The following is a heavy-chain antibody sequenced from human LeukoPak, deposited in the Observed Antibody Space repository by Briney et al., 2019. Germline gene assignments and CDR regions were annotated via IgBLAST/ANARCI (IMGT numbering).Heavy chain of an antibody. CDR1: GGSISSSSYY. J-gene: IGHJ4*02. V-gene: IGHV4-61*05. D-gene: IGHD6-13*01. Sequence: SETLSLTCTVSGGSISSSSYYWSWIRQPPGKGLEWIGYIYYSGSTSYNPSLKSRVTISVDTSKNQFSLKLSSVTAADTAVYYCARRAAAGTDWGQGTLVTVSS. CDR2: IYYSGST. CDR3: ARRAAAGTD.